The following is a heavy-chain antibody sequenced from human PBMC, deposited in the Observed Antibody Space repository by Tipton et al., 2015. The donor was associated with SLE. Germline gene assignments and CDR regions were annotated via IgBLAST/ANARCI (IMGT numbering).Heavy chain of an antibody. CDR1: GFTVSSNY. CDR2: IYSGGSA. V-gene: IGHV3-53*05. Sequence: SLRLSCAASGFTVSSNYMSWVRQAPGKGLEWVSVIYSGGSAYYADSVKGRFTISRDNSKNTLYLQMNSLRTEDTAVYYCAKDRMESRYNGLDVWGRGTSVTVSS. D-gene: IGHD3-3*01. J-gene: IGHJ6*02. CDR3: AKDRMESRYNGLDV.